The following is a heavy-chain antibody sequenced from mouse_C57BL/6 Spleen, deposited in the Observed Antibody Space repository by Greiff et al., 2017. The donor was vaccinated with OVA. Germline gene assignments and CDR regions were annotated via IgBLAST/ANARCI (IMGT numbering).Heavy chain of an antibody. V-gene: IGHV1-55*01. J-gene: IGHJ2*01. CDR2: IYPGSGST. Sequence: LQLQESGAELVKPGASVKMSCKASGYTFTSYWITWVKQRPGQGLEWIGDIYPGSGSTNYNEKFKSKATLTVDTSSSTAYMQLSSLTSEDSAVYYCARPLSYYFDYWGQGTTLTVSS. CDR3: ARPLSYYFDY. CDR1: GYTFTSYW.